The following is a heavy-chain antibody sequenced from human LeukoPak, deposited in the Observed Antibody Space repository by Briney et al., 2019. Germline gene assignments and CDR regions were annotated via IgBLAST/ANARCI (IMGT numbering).Heavy chain of an antibody. CDR3: ARDTSYYYYYGMDV. J-gene: IGHJ6*02. V-gene: IGHV3-33*01. CDR1: GFTFSSYG. Sequence: GGSLRLSCAASGFTFSSYGMHWVRQAPGKGLEWVAVIWYDGSNKYYADSVKGRFTISRDNSKNTLYLQMNSLRAEDTAVYYCARDTSYYYYYGMDVWGQGTTVTVSS. CDR2: IWYDGSNK.